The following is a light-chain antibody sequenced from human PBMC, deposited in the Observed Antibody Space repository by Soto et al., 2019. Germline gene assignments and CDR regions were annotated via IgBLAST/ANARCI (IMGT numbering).Light chain of an antibody. J-gene: IGKJ1*01. CDR1: QSVSSSY. CDR3: QQYGNSPLT. Sequence: EIFLTQSPGTLSLSPGERATLSCMASQSVSSSYLAWYQQKPGQAPRLLIYGASSRATGIPDRFSGSGSGTDFTLTISRLEPEDFGVFFCQQYGNSPLTFGQGTKVDIK. V-gene: IGKV3-20*01. CDR2: GAS.